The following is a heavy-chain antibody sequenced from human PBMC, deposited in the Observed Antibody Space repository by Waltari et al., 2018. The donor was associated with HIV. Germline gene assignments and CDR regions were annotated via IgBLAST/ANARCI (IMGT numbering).Heavy chain of an antibody. CDR3: ARGDNWCIDP. V-gene: IGHV4-4*02. CDR2: IHYTGRT. Sequence: QVQLQESGPGLVTPSGTLSLTCAVSGASIDSGHWWTWVRQPPGRGLEWIGEIHYTGRTNYNPSLKSRLTISVDKSKNHFSLRLTSVTAADTAVFHCARGDNWCIDPWGQGTLVTVSS. D-gene: IGHD1-1*01. CDR1: GASIDSGHW. J-gene: IGHJ5*02.